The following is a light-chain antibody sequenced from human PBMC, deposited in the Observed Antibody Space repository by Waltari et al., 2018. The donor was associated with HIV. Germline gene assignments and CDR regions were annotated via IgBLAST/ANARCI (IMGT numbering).Light chain of an antibody. Sequence: SVSPGQTASITCSGDSLGEKYTSWYQQRPGQSPVLVIYQDNYRPSGIPDRFSGSNSGNTATLTISGTQSMDEADYYCQAWDSGTVVFGGGTKLTVL. CDR1: SLGEKY. V-gene: IGLV3-1*01. J-gene: IGLJ3*02. CDR3: QAWDSGTVV. CDR2: QDN.